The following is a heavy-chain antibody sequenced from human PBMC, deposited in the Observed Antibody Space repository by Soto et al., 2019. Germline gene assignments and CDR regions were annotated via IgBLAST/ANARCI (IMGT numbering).Heavy chain of an antibody. D-gene: IGHD3-16*01. J-gene: IGHJ5*02. CDR2: IWHDGSNK. CDR1: GFTFRSYG. V-gene: IGHV3-33*01. CDR3: ARDRGNWFDP. Sequence: QVQLVESGGGVVQPGRSLRLSCAASGFTFRSYGMHWVRQAPGKGLEWVAVIWHDGSNKYYADSVKGRFTISRDNSKNTLYLQMNSLRAQDTAVYYCARDRGNWFDPWGQGTLVTVSS.